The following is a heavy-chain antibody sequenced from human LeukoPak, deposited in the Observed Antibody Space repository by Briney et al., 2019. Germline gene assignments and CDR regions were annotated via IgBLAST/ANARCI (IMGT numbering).Heavy chain of an antibody. V-gene: IGHV4-59*08. CDR2: IYYSGST. CDR1: GGSISSYY. Sequence: SETLSLTCTVSGGSISSYYWSWIRQPPGKGLEWIGYIYYSGSTNYNPSLKSRVTISVDTSKNQFSLKLSSVTAADTAVYYCARNSCPSGSCYENRGYFDYWGQGTLVTVSS. D-gene: IGHD2-15*01. J-gene: IGHJ4*02. CDR3: ARNSCPSGSCYENRGYFDY.